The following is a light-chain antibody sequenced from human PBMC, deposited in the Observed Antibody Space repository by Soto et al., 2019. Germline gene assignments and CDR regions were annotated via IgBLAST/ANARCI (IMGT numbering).Light chain of an antibody. J-gene: IGLJ2*01. V-gene: IGLV1-44*01. CDR2: SNN. CDR3: ASWNDSLSGPV. Sequence: QSVLTQPPSASGTPGQRVTISCSGSSSNIGSETVHWHQQLPGTAPKLLIYSNNQRPSGVPDRFSGSKSGTSASLAISGLQSEDEADYYCASWNDSLSGPVFGGGTKLTVL. CDR1: SSNIGSET.